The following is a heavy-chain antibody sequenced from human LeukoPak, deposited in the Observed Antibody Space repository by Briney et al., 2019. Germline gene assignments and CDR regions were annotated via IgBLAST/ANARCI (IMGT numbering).Heavy chain of an antibody. CDR2: IEPAGSAT. J-gene: IGHJ5*02. CDR1: GFAFSSYW. Sequence: PGGSLRLSCGASGFAFSSYWMTWLRQAPGKGLEFVANIEPAGSATYYADSVKGRFTISRDNTKNLLYLQMNSLTAEDSAVYHCGKSRYVSAVDTWGQGALVTVSS. CDR3: GKSRYVSAVDT. V-gene: IGHV3-7*01. D-gene: IGHD2-2*01.